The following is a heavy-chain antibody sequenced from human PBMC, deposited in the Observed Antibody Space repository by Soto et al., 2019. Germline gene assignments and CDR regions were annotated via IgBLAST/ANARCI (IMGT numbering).Heavy chain of an antibody. CDR1: GYTFTSYD. CDR2: MNPNSGNT. CDR3: ARWRCVGELLCWFDP. J-gene: IGHJ5*02. V-gene: IGHV1-8*01. Sequence: QVQLVQSGAELKKPGASVKVSCKASGYTFTSYDINWVRQATGQGLGWMGWMNPNSGNTGYAQKFQGRVTMTRNTSISTAYMELSSLRSEDTAVYYCARWRCVGELLCWFDPCGREPWSPSPQ. D-gene: IGHD3-10*01.